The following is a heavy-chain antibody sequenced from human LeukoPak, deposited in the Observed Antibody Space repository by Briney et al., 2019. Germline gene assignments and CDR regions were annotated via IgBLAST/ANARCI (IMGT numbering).Heavy chain of an antibody. CDR3: TRASGSYDY. V-gene: IGHV6-1*01. Sequence: SQTLSLTCAISGDSVSSNSAAWDWIRQSPSGGLEWLGRTYYRSKWYNDSAVSVKSRITNNADTSRNQISLQLNSVTPEDTAAYYCTRASGSYDYWGQGTLVTVSS. CDR2: TYYRSKWYN. D-gene: IGHD1-26*01. CDR1: GDSVSSNSAA. J-gene: IGHJ4*02.